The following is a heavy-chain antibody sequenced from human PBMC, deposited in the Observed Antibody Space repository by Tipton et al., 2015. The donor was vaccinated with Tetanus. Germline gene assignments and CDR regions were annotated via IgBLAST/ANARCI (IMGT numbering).Heavy chain of an antibody. Sequence: LRLSCSVSGDSISSGGYYWSWIRQHPGKGLEWIGYIYSSGTTNYNPSLRSRVTMSVDASKNQFSLELTSVTAADTAVYYCARSYYDLLTGNYITYSFDYWGRGSLVTVSS. CDR3: ARSYYDLLTGNYITYSFDY. V-gene: IGHV4-31*02. CDR1: GDSISSGGYY. J-gene: IGHJ4*02. CDR2: IYSSGTT. D-gene: IGHD3-9*01.